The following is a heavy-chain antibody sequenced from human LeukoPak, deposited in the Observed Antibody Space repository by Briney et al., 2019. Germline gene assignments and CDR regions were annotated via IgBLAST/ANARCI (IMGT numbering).Heavy chain of an antibody. CDR3: AKDLSYESSGSVFDN. V-gene: IGHV3-43*01. CDR2: ISWDGTT. CDR1: GFTFDDYT. D-gene: IGHD3-22*01. Sequence: PGGSLRLSCAASGFTFDDYTMHWVRQAPGKTLEWVSLISWDGTTYYADSVKGRFTISRDNSKNSLYLEMDTLRTEDTAFYYCAKDLSYESSGSVFDNWGQGTLVTVSS. J-gene: IGHJ4*02.